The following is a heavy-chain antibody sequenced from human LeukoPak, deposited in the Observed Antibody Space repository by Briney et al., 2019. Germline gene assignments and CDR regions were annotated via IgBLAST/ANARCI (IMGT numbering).Heavy chain of an antibody. J-gene: IGHJ6*03. CDR3: ARAGVVAASYYYYMDV. V-gene: IGHV1-69*06. D-gene: IGHD2-15*01. CDR2: IIPIFGTA. CDR1: GDTFSSYA. Sequence: SVKVSCKASGDTFSSYAISWVRQAPGQGLEWMGGIIPIFGTANYAQKFQGRVTITADKSTSTAYMELSSLRSEDTAVYYCARAGVVAASYYYYMDVWGKGTTVTVSS.